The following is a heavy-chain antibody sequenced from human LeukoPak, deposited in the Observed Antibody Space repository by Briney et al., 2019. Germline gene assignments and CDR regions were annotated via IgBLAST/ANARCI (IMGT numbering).Heavy chain of an antibody. CDR1: GGSISSGGYY. CDR2: IYYSGST. Sequence: SETLSLTCTVSGGSISSGGYYWSWIRQHPGKGLEWIGYIYYSGSTYYNPSLKSRVTISVDTSKNQFSLKLGSVTAADTAVYYCARALPDVDTAMGLFDYWGQGTLVTVSS. D-gene: IGHD5-18*01. J-gene: IGHJ4*02. CDR3: ARALPDVDTAMGLFDY. V-gene: IGHV4-31*03.